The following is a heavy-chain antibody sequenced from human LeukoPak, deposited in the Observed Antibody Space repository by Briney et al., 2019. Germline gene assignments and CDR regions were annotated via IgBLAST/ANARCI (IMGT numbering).Heavy chain of an antibody. D-gene: IGHD6-13*01. CDR1: GFTFSSYG. Sequence: PGRSLRLSCAASGFTFSSYGMHWVRQAPGKGLEWVAVIWYDGSNKYYAGSVKGRFTISRDNSKNTLYLQMNSLRAEDTAVYYCARDIAAAGRVLDYWGQGTLVTVSS. J-gene: IGHJ4*02. CDR3: ARDIAAAGRVLDY. V-gene: IGHV3-33*01. CDR2: IWYDGSNK.